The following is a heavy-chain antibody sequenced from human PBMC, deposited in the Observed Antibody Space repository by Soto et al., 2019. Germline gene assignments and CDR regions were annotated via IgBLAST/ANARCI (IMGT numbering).Heavy chain of an antibody. CDR1: GFTFSTYS. CDR3: ARGPTYSYGFGSFDY. J-gene: IGHJ4*02. CDR2: ISSGSSTI. D-gene: IGHD5-18*01. V-gene: IGHV3-48*01. Sequence: GGSLRLSCAASGFTFSTYSMNWVRQAPGKGLEWVSYISSGSSTIYYADSVKGRFTISRDNAKNSLYLQMNSLRAEDTAVYFCARGPTYSYGFGSFDYWGQGTLVTVSS.